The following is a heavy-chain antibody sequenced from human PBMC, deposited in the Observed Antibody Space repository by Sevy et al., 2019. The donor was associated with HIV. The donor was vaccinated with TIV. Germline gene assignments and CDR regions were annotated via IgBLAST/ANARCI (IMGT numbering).Heavy chain of an antibody. CDR3: AREGCTKPHDY. D-gene: IGHD2-8*01. J-gene: IGHJ4*02. CDR2: IRYDGSSN. V-gene: IGHV3-30*02. Sequence: GGSLRLSCAASGFTISGYGMHWVRQTPDKGLEWVAFIRYDGSSNYYADSVKGRFTISRDNSKNTLYLQMNSLRAEDTAVYYCAREGCTKPHDYWGQGTLVTVSS. CDR1: GFTISGYG.